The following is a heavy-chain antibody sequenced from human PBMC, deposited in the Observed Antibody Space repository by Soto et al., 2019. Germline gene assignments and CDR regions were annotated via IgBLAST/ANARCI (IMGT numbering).Heavy chain of an antibody. Sequence: PSETLSLTCTVSGGSISSSSYYWGWIRQPPGKGLEWIGSIYYSGSTYYNPSLKGRVTISVGTSKNQFSLKLSSVTAADTAVYYCARHMSRLVPSNEKPEDYWGQGTLVTVSS. CDR2: IYYSGST. CDR3: ARHMSRLVPSNEKPEDY. CDR1: GGSISSSSYY. D-gene: IGHD2-2*01. V-gene: IGHV4-39*01. J-gene: IGHJ4*02.